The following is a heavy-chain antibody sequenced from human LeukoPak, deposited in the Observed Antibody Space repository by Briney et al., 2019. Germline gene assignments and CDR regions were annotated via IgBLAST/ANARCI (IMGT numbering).Heavy chain of an antibody. CDR2: IWYDGSNK. J-gene: IGHJ4*02. CDR1: GFTFSSYG. CDR3: ARDSMFSGSYVDY. D-gene: IGHD1-26*01. Sequence: GGSLRLSCAASGFTFSSYGMHWVRQAPGKGLEWVAVIWYDGSNKYYADSVKGRFTISRDNSKNTLYLQTNSLRAEDTAVYYCARDSMFSGSYVDYWGQGTLVTVSS. V-gene: IGHV3-33*01.